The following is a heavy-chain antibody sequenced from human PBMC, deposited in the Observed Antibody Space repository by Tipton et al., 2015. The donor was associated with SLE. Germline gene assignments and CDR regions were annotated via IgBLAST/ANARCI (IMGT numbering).Heavy chain of an antibody. CDR2: IRYDGSNK. Sequence: SGFTFSSYGMHWVRQAPGKGLEWVAFIRYDGSNKYYADSVKGRFTISRDNSKNTLYLQMSSLRAEDTAVYYCVKVLLGIWGQGTMVTVSS. CDR1: GFTFSSYG. J-gene: IGHJ3*02. D-gene: IGHD7-27*01. CDR3: VKVLLGI. V-gene: IGHV3-30*02.